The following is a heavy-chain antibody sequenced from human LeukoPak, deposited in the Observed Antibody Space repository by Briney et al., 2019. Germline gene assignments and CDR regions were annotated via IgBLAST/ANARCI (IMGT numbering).Heavy chain of an antibody. Sequence: SETLSLTCTVSGGSISSGDYYWSWIRQPPGKGLEWIGYIYYSGSTYYNPSLKSRVTISVDTSKNQFSLKLSSVTAADTAVYYCVRVVSSWDFYYYMDVWGKGTTVTVSS. CDR1: GGSISSGDYY. D-gene: IGHD6-13*01. V-gene: IGHV4-30-4*01. J-gene: IGHJ6*03. CDR3: VRVVSSWDFYYYMDV. CDR2: IYYSGST.